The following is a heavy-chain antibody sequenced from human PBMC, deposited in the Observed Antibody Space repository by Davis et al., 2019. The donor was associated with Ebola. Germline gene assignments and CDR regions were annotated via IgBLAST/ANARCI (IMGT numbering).Heavy chain of an antibody. CDR2: ISYDGSNK. CDR3: AKGVAALAYYYYGMDV. J-gene: IGHJ6*02. Sequence: GESLKISCAASGFTFSSYGMHWVRQAPGKGLEWVAVISYDGSNKYYADSVKGRFTISRDNSKNTLYLQMNSLRAEDTAVYYCAKGVAALAYYYYGMDVWGQGTTVTVSS. CDR1: GFTFSSYG. V-gene: IGHV3-30*18. D-gene: IGHD6-6*01.